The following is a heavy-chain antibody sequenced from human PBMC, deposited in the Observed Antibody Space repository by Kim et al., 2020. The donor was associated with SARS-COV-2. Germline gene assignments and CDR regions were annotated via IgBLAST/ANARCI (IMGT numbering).Heavy chain of an antibody. CDR2: IIPIFGTA. D-gene: IGHD3-9*01. CDR3: ATERGDDILTGYLF. J-gene: IGHJ4*02. CDR1: GGTFSSYA. V-gene: IGHV1-69*13. Sequence: SVKVSCKASGGTFSSYAISWVRQAPGQGLEWMGGIIPIFGTANYAQKFQGRVTITADESTSTAYMELSSLRSEDTAVYYCATERGDDILTGYLFWGQGTLVTVSS.